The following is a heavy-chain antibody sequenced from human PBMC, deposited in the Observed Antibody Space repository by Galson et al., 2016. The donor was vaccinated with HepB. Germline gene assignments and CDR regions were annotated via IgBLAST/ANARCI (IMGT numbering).Heavy chain of an antibody. CDR3: ALGQGFLADS. CDR2: IKQDGSAK. V-gene: IGHV3-7*03. Sequence: SLRLSCAASGFTFSNYWMTWVRQAPGKGLEWVAKIKQDGSAKYYVDSLKGRFTISRDNAKNSLYLQMSSLRPEDTAVYYCALGQGFLADSWGQGTLVTVSS. J-gene: IGHJ4*02. CDR1: GFTFSNYW.